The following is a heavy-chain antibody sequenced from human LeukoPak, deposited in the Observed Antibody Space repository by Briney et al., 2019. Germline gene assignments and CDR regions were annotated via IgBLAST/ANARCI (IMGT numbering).Heavy chain of an antibody. J-gene: IGHJ4*02. Sequence: PGGSLRLSCAASGFTFSGSAMHWVRQASGKGLEWVGRIRSKANSYATAYAASVKGRFTISRDDSKNTAYLQMNNLRAEDTAVYHCAKIALTTANFDYWGQGTLVTVSS. D-gene: IGHD4-17*01. CDR3: AKIALTTANFDY. CDR2: IRSKANSYAT. CDR1: GFTFSGSA. V-gene: IGHV3-73*01.